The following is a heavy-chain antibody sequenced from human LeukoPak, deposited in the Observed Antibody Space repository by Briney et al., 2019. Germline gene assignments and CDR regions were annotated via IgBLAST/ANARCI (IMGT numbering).Heavy chain of an antibody. D-gene: IGHD1-26*01. V-gene: IGHV3-48*04. CDR1: GFTFSSYS. CDR3: ARDGFGSGSYPGAFDI. J-gene: IGHJ3*02. CDR2: ISSSSSTI. Sequence: GGSLRLSCAASGFTFSSYSMNWVRQAPGKGLEWVSYISSSSSTIYYADSVKGRFTISRDNAKNSLYLQMNSLRAEDTAVYYCARDGFGSGSYPGAFDIWGQGTMVTVSS.